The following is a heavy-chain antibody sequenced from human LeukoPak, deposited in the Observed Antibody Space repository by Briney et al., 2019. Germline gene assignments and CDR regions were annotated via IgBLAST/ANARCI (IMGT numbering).Heavy chain of an antibody. V-gene: IGHV3-7*01. J-gene: IGHJ6*02. CDR3: ARGFKSYYYGSGSIKTYYYYGMDV. CDR2: IKQDGSEK. D-gene: IGHD3-10*01. CDR1: GFTFSIYW. Sequence: GGSLRLSCAASGFTFSIYWMSWVRQAPGKGLEWVANIKQDGSEKYYVDSVKGRFTISRDNAKNSLYLQMNSLRAEDTAVYYCARGFKSYYYGSGSIKTYYYYGMDVWGQGTTVTVSS.